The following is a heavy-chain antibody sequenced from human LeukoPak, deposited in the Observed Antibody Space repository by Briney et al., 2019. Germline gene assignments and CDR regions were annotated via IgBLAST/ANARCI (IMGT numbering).Heavy chain of an antibody. V-gene: IGHV4-38-2*01. D-gene: IGHD3-22*01. CDR1: GYSISSGYY. Sequence: SETLSLTCAVSGYSISSGYYWGWIRQPPGKGLEWIGSIYHSGSTYYNPSLKSRVTISVDTSKNQSSLKLSSVTAADTAVYYCAREGTYYYDSSGYGLDYWGQGTLVTVSS. CDR2: IYHSGST. CDR3: AREGTYYYDSSGYGLDY. J-gene: IGHJ4*02.